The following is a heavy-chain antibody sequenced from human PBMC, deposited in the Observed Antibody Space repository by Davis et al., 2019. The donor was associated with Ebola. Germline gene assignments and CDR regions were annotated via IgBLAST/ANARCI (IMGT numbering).Heavy chain of an antibody. Sequence: PGGSLRLSCAASGFTVSSNYMSWVRQAPGKGLEWVSDIYSGGSTYYADSVKGRFTISRDNSKNTLYLQMNSLRAEDTAVYYCARVPAGHYYDSSGYYMRYYGMDVWGQGTTVTVSS. CDR2: IYSGGST. J-gene: IGHJ6*02. V-gene: IGHV3-66*01. CDR1: GFTVSSNY. D-gene: IGHD3-22*01. CDR3: ARVPAGHYYDSSGYYMRYYGMDV.